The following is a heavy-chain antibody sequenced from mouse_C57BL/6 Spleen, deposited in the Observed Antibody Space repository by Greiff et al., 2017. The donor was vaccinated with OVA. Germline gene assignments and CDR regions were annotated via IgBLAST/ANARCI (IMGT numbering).Heavy chain of an antibody. Sequence: EVKLMESGGGLVKPGGSLKLSCAASGFTFSDYGMHWVRQAPEKGLEWVAYISSGSSTIYYADTVKGRFTISRDNAKNTLFLQMTSLRSVDTAMYYGAWGSSTRYFDVWGTGTTVTVSS. CDR3: AWGSSTRYFDV. CDR1: GFTFSDYG. CDR2: ISSGSSTI. J-gene: IGHJ1*03. D-gene: IGHD1-1*01. V-gene: IGHV5-17*01.